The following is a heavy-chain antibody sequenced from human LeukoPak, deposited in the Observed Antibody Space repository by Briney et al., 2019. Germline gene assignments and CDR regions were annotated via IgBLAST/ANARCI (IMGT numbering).Heavy chain of an antibody. CDR1: GGSISSYY. Sequence: PSETLSLTCTVSGGSISSYYWSWIRQPPGKGLEWIGYIYYSGSTNYNPSLKSRVTISVDTSKNQFSLKLSSVTAADTAVYYCARDTAMVSYYYYYGMDVWGQGTTVTVSS. V-gene: IGHV4-59*01. D-gene: IGHD5-18*01. CDR3: ARDTAMVSYYYYYGMDV. J-gene: IGHJ6*02. CDR2: IYYSGST.